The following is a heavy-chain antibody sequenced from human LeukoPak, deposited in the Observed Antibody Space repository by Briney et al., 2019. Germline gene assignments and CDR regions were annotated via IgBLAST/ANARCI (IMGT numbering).Heavy chain of an antibody. CDR1: GFTFSSYE. V-gene: IGHV3-48*03. J-gene: IGHJ4*02. Sequence: GGSLRLSCAASGFTFSSYEINWVRQAPGKGLEWVSYISSSCSTIYYADSVKGRFTISRDNAKNSLYLQMNSLRAEDTAVYYCARPYSSGWYEFDYWGQGTLVTVSS. CDR3: ARPYSSGWYEFDY. CDR2: ISSSCSTI. D-gene: IGHD6-19*01.